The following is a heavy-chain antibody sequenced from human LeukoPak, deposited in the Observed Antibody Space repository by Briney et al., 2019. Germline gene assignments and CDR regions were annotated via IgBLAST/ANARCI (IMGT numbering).Heavy chain of an antibody. CDR3: TKDPNGNYIGAFDP. Sequence: GGSLRLSCAGSGLSFSDFAMTWVRQAPGKGLEWVSNMTGNGGTVVYTDSVKGRFTMSRDNSKNTVYLQMNSLRAEDTALYYCTKDPNGNYIGAFDPWGLGTPVTVSS. J-gene: IGHJ5*02. CDR2: MTGNGGTV. CDR1: GLSFSDFA. V-gene: IGHV3-23*01. D-gene: IGHD4-17*01.